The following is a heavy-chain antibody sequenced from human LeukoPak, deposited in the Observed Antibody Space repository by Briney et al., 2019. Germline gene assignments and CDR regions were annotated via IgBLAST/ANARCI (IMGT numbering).Heavy chain of an antibody. CDR3: AKEVGTFTLDY. Sequence: GGSLRLSCAASGFTFNIFDMHWVRQAPGKGLEWVAVISDDGSIKYYADSVKGRFTISRDNSKNTLYLQMNSLRVEDTAVYYCAKEVGTFTLDYWGQGTLVTVSS. J-gene: IGHJ4*02. CDR1: GFTFNIFD. CDR2: ISDDGSIK. D-gene: IGHD1-26*01. V-gene: IGHV3-30*18.